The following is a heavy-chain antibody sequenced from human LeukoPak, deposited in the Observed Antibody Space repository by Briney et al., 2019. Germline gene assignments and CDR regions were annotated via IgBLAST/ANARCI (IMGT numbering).Heavy chain of an antibody. J-gene: IGHJ4*02. D-gene: IGHD3-22*01. Sequence: SETLSLTCAVYGGSFSGYYWSWIRQPPGKGLEWIGEINHSGSTNYNPSLKSRVTISVDTSKNQFFLKLSSVTAADTAVYYCARGNYYDSSGYYLWGQGTLVTVSS. CDR3: ARGNYYDSSGYYL. V-gene: IGHV4-34*01. CDR1: GGSFSGYY. CDR2: INHSGST.